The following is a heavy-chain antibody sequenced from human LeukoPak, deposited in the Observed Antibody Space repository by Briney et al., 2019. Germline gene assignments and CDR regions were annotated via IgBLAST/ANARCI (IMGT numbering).Heavy chain of an antibody. CDR3: ASSGSYGVVDH. D-gene: IGHD1-26*01. CDR1: GFTFSSYW. CDR2: INSDGSST. J-gene: IGHJ4*02. V-gene: IGHV3-74*01. Sequence: GGSLRLSCAASGFTFSSYWMHWVRQAPGKGLVWVSRINSDGSSTSYADSVKGRFTISRDNAKNTLYLQMNSLRAEDTAVYYCASSGSYGVVDHWGQGTLVTVSS.